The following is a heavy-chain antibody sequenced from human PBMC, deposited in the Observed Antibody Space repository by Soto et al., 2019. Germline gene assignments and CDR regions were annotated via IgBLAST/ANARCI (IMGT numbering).Heavy chain of an antibody. Sequence: GGSLRLSCAASGFTFSSYCMHWVRQAPGKGLEWVAVISYDGSNKYYADSVKGRFTISRDNSKNTLYLQMNSLRAEDTAVYYCAKEGGYSGYDYAYYFDYWGQGTLVTVSS. CDR3: AKEGGYSGYDYAYYFDY. J-gene: IGHJ4*02. CDR2: ISYDGSNK. V-gene: IGHV3-30*18. D-gene: IGHD5-12*01. CDR1: GFTFSSYC.